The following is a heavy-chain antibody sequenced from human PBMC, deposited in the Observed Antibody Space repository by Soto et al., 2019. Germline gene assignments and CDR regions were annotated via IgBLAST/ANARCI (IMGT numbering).Heavy chain of an antibody. Sequence: GGSLRLSCAASGFTFSSYGMHWVRQAPGKGLGWVAVIWYDGSNKYYADSVKGRFTISRDNSKNTLYLQMNSLRAEDTAVYYCAREREVGWIFGVAKMEGPFDYWGQRTLVTVSS. CDR1: GFTFSSYG. J-gene: IGHJ4*02. CDR2: IWYDGSNK. V-gene: IGHV3-33*01. D-gene: IGHD3-3*01. CDR3: AREREVGWIFGVAKMEGPFDY.